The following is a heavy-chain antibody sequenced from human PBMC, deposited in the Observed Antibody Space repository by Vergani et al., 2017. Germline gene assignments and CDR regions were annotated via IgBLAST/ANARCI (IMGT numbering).Heavy chain of an antibody. Sequence: QVQLVQSGAEVKKPGASVKVSCTASGYTFTSYGISWVRQAPGQGLEWLGWISAYNGNTNYAQKLQGRGTIPTDTAKSKAYMELRSLRSDDTAVYYCARAGTVGATASLFLLGYWGQGTLVTVSS. CDR2: ISAYNGNT. D-gene: IGHD1-26*01. CDR1: GYTFTSYG. CDR3: ARAGTVGATASLFLLGY. J-gene: IGHJ4*02. V-gene: IGHV1-18*01.